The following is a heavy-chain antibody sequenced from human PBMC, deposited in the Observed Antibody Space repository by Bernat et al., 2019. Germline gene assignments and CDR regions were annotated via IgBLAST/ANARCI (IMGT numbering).Heavy chain of an antibody. CDR3: VKAPPSSGWSFDY. CDR1: GFTFNTHA. J-gene: IGHJ4*02. CDR2: IWADVSNI. D-gene: IGHD6-19*01. Sequence: QVQLVESGGGVVQPGRSLRLSCAASGFTFNTHAMHWVRQASGKGMEWVAFIWADVSNIAYADSVKVRFTISIVNSGDTVHLQMNSLRAKDTAVYYCVKAPPSSGWSFDYWGQGTLVTVYS. V-gene: IGHV3-33*06.